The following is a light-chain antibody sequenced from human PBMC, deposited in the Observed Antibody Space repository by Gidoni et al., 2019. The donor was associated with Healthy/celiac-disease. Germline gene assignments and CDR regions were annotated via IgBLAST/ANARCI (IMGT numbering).Light chain of an antibody. CDR1: QSISSY. V-gene: IGKV1-39*01. CDR2: AAS. J-gene: IGKJ1*01. Sequence: IQRCQCPYSLSASVGDRGTLTSVASQSISSYLTWYQQKPGKAPKLLIYAASSLQSGVPYRFSGSGSGTDFTLTISSLQPEDFATYYCQQCYSTPRTFGQGTKVEIK. CDR3: QQCYSTPRT.